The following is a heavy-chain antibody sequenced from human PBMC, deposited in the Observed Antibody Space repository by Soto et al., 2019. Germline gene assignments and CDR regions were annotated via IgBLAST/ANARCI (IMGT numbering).Heavy chain of an antibody. Sequence: GGSLRLSCAASGFTFSSYGMHWVRQAPGKGLEWVAVIWYDGSNKYYADSVKGRFTISRDNSKNTLYLQMNSLRAEDTAVYYCAREIAAAGTRWFDPWGQGTLVTVSS. J-gene: IGHJ5*02. CDR1: GFTFSSYG. CDR2: IWYDGSNK. CDR3: AREIAAAGTRWFDP. V-gene: IGHV3-33*01. D-gene: IGHD6-13*01.